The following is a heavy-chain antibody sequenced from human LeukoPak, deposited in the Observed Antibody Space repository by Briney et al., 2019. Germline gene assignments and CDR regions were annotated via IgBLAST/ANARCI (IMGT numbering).Heavy chain of an antibody. V-gene: IGHV3-23*01. CDR2: ISRGGDST. J-gene: IGHJ3*02. D-gene: IGHD3-22*01. Sequence: GGSLRLSCAASGFXFSSYAMSWVRQAPGKGLEWVSTISRGGDSTYFADSVKGRFTLSRDNSKNTLYLQMNSLRAEDTAVYYCAKVNYYDSSVYDALDIWGQGTMVTVSS. CDR3: AKVNYYDSSVYDALDI. CDR1: GFXFSSYA.